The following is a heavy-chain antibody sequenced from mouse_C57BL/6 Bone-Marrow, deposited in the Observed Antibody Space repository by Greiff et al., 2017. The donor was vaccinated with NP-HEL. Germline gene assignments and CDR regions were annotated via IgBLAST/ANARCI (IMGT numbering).Heavy chain of an antibody. Sequence: QVQLKESGAELARPGASVKLSCKASGYTFTSYGISWVKQRTGQGLEWIGEIYPRSGNTYYNEKFKGKATLTADKSSSTAYMELRSLTSEDSAVYFCARSVTTVVAPYYWGQGTTLTVSS. J-gene: IGHJ2*01. D-gene: IGHD1-1*01. V-gene: IGHV1-81*01. CDR2: IYPRSGNT. CDR1: GYTFTSYG. CDR3: ARSVTTVVAPYY.